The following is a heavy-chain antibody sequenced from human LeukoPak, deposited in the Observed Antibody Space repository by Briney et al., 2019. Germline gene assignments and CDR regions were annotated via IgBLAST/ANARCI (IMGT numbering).Heavy chain of an antibody. J-gene: IGHJ4*02. Sequence: GESLRISCKGSGYTLSSYWIGWVRQMPGKGLEWMGIIYPGDSDTRYSPSLQGQVTISVDTSIGTAYLQWSSLKASDTAIYYCARQNDFRLDYWGQGTLVTVSS. CDR2: IYPGDSDT. D-gene: IGHD3-3*01. CDR3: ARQNDFRLDY. V-gene: IGHV5-51*01. CDR1: GYTLSSYW.